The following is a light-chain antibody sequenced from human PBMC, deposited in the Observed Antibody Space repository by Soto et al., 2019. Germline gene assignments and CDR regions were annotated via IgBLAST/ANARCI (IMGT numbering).Light chain of an antibody. Sequence: QSALTQPASVSGSPGQSITISCTGTSSDAGAYNSVSWYQQHPGKAPELMIYDVTNRPSGVANRFSGSKSGNTASLTISGLQAEDEADYYCTSYAGSSTYAFGSGTKLTVL. J-gene: IGLJ1*01. CDR2: DVT. V-gene: IGLV2-14*03. CDR1: SSDAGAYNS. CDR3: TSYAGSSTYA.